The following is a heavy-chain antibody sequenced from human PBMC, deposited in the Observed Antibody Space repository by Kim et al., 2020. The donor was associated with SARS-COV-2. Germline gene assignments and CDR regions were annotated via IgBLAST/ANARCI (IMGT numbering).Heavy chain of an antibody. J-gene: IGHJ3*02. CDR1: DFTVSVNY. Sequence: GGSLRLSCTASDFTVSVNYMSWVRQAPGKGLEWVSFILSDGYTYSADPVKGRFTISRDTSKNTLYLRIISLRAEDTAVYYCARANRGKDDAFDIWGQGTMVTVSS. CDR2: ILSDGYT. CDR3: ARANRGKDDAFDI. V-gene: IGHV3-53*01.